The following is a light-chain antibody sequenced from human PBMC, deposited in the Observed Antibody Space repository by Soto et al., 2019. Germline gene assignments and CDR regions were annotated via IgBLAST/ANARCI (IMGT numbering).Light chain of an antibody. CDR3: SSYTSSSTRV. CDR2: EVS. J-gene: IGLJ1*01. CDR1: SSDVGGYNY. Sequence: QSALTQPASVYGSPGQSIPISCTGTSSDVGGYNYVSWYQQHPGKAPKLMIYEVSNRPSGVSNRFSGSKSGNTASLTISGLQAEDEADYYCSSYTSSSTRVFGNGTKLTVL. V-gene: IGLV2-14*01.